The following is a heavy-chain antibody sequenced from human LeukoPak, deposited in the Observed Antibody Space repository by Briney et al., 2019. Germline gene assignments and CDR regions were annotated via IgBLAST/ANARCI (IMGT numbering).Heavy chain of an antibody. V-gene: IGHV3-7*03. CDR1: GFTFSSYW. J-gene: IGHJ4*02. CDR3: AKHPRGYSYGYFDY. Sequence: GGSLRLSCAASGFTFSSYWMSWVRQAPGKGLEWVANIKQDGSEKYYVDSVKGRFTISRDNSKNTLYLQMNSLRAEDTAVYYCAKHPRGYSYGYFDYWGQGTLVTVSS. CDR2: IKQDGSEK. D-gene: IGHD5-18*01.